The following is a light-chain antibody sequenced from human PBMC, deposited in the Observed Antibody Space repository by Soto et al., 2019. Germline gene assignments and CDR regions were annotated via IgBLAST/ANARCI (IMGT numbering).Light chain of an antibody. V-gene: IGKV1-8*01. CDR1: QGISSY. CDR2: AAY. J-gene: IGKJ3*01. CDR3: KQYYSYPPT. Sequence: AIRMTQSPSSLSASTGDRVTITCRASQGISSYLAWYQQKPGKAPKLLIYAAYTLQSGVQSRFSGSGSGTDFTLTISCLQSEDFATYYCKQYYSYPPTFGPGTKVDIK.